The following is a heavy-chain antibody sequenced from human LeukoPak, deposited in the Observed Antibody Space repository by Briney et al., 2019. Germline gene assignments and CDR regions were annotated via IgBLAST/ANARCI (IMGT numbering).Heavy chain of an antibody. D-gene: IGHD5-12*01. CDR2: ISSSSSYI. V-gene: IGHV3-21*04. Sequence: PGGSLRLSRAASGFTFSSYSMNWVRQAPGKGLEWVSSISSSSSYIYYADSVKGRFTISRDNAKNSLYLQMNSLRAEDTALYHCARRGIVATMLYYFDYWGQGTLVTVSS. CDR3: ARRGIVATMLYYFDY. J-gene: IGHJ4*02. CDR1: GFTFSSYS.